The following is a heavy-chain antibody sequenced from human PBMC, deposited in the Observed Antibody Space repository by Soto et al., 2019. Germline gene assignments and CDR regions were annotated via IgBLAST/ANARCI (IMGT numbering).Heavy chain of an antibody. J-gene: IGHJ6*02. CDR3: ARFYYYYGMDV. Sequence: SETLSLTCAVSGGSISSSNWLSWFRQPPGKGLEWIGEIYHSGSTNYNPSLKSRVTISVDKSKNQFSLKLSSVTAADTAVYYCARFYYYYGMDVWGQGTTVTVSS. CDR2: IYHSGST. CDR1: GGSISSSNW. V-gene: IGHV4-4*02.